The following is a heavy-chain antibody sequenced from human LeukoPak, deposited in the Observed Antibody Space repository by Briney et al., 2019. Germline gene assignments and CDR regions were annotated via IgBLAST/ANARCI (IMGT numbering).Heavy chain of an antibody. CDR3: AKDRPTVYSSSWLHFLDS. CDR1: GGTFSSYA. D-gene: IGHD6-13*01. V-gene: IGHV1-46*01. CDR2: INPSGSST. J-gene: IGHJ4*02. Sequence: GASVRVSCKASGGTFSSYAISWVRQAPGQGLEWMGLINPSGSSTVYAQKFQGRVTMTRDMSTSTDYMELSSLRFDDTAVYYCAKDRPTVYSSSWLHFLDSWGQGTLVTVSS.